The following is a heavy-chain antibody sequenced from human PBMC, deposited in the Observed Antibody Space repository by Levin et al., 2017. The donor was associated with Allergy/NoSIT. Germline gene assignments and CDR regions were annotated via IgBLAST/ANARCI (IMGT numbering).Heavy chain of an antibody. Sequence: PGGSLRLSCAASGFTFSSYSMNWVRQAPGKGLEWVSYISSSSSTIYYADSVKGRFTISRDNAKKSLYLQMNSLRDEDTAVYYCARDPGIAVAGTTLPSHYFDYWGQGTLVTVSS. CDR1: GFTFSSYS. D-gene: IGHD6-19*01. J-gene: IGHJ4*02. CDR3: ARDPGIAVAGTTLPSHYFDY. V-gene: IGHV3-48*02. CDR2: ISSSSSTI.